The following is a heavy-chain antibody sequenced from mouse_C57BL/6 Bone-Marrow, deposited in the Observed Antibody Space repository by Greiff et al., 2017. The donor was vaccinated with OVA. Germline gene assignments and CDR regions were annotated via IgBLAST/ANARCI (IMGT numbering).Heavy chain of an antibody. J-gene: IGHJ1*03. D-gene: IGHD1-1*01. CDR3: ARDGSSPGYFDV. V-gene: IGHV6-6*01. Sequence: EVKLMESGGGLVQPGGSMKLSCAASGFTFSDAWMDWVRQSPGKGLEWVAEIRNKANNPATYYAVTVKGRLTFSRDDSNSRVYLQMNSLRAEDTGMYYCARDGSSPGYFDVWGTGTTVTVSS. CDR1: GFTFSDAW. CDR2: IRNKANNPAT.